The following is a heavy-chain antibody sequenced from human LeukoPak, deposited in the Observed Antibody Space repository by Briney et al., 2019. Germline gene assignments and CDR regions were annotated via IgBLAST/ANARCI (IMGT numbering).Heavy chain of an antibody. J-gene: IGHJ4*02. CDR2: IGASHIT. CDR1: GFTFSTYA. V-gene: IGHV3-23*01. CDR3: AKVPAFDY. Sequence: GGSLRLSCAASGFTFSTYAMSWVRQAPGKGLEWVSAIGASHITYYADSVKGRFTISRDNSKNTLYLQMNGLRAEDTAVYYCAKVPAFDYWGQGTLVTVSS.